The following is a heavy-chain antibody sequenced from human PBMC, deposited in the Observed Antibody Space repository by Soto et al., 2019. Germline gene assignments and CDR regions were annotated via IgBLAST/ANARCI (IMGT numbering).Heavy chain of an antibody. CDR3: ARGPYYYYMDV. CDR1: GYTFTRYA. J-gene: IGHJ6*03. Sequence: QVQLVQSGAEVKKTGASVKVSCKASGYTFTRYALHWVRQAPGQRLEWMGWINGGNGNTEYSHKFFGSVTITWDTSAGTAYMELSSLRSEDTAIYYCARGPYYYYMDVWGKGTTVTVSS. V-gene: IGHV1-3*01. CDR2: INGGNGNT.